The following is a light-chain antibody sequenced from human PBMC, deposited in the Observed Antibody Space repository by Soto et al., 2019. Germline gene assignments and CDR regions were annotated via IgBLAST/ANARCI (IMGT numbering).Light chain of an antibody. J-gene: IGLJ3*02. CDR2: QDS. V-gene: IGLV3-1*01. CDR1: KLGNKY. CDR3: QVWDSSTRV. Sequence: SYELTQPPSVSVSPGQTASITCSGDKLGNKYVCWYQQKPGQSPVLVIYQDSKRPSVIPERFSGSNSGNTATLTISGTQAMDEDYYYCQVWDSSTRVFGGGTKVTVL.